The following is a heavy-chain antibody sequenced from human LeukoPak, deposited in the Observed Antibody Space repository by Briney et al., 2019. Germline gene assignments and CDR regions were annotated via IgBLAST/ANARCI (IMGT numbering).Heavy chain of an antibody. CDR3: AKDQNLGFLSGYYTGYGN. J-gene: IGHJ4*02. D-gene: IGHD3-3*01. CDR2: ISYDGSNK. Sequence: GGSLRLSCAASGFTFSSYGMHWVRQAPGKGLEWVAVISYDGSNKYYADSVKGRFTISRDNSKNTLYLQMNSLRAEDTAVYYCAKDQNLGFLSGYYTGYGNWGQGTLVTVSS. V-gene: IGHV3-30*18. CDR1: GFTFSSYG.